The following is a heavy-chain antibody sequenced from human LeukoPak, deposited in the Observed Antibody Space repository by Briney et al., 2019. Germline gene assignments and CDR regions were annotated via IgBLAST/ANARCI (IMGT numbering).Heavy chain of an antibody. J-gene: IGHJ3*01. CDR2: IDTDGSTT. CDR3: ARTIGSKNAFDL. D-gene: IGHD1-26*01. CDR1: RFTFSSYW. Sequence: GGSLRLSCAASRFTFSSYWMHWVRQAPGKGLVWVSRIDTDGSTTTYADSVKGRFTISRDNAKNTLYLQTNSLRAEDTAVYYCARTIGSKNAFDLWGQGTMVTVSS. V-gene: IGHV3-74*01.